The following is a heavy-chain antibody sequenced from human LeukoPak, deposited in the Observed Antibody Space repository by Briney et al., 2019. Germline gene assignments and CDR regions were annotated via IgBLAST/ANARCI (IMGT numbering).Heavy chain of an antibody. J-gene: IGHJ6*03. D-gene: IGHD6-6*01. V-gene: IGHV3-20*04. Sequence: RAGGSLRLSCAASGFTFDDYGMSWVRQAPRKGLEWVSGINWNGGSTGYADSVKGRFTISRDNAKNSLYLQMNSLRAEDTALYYCARGSSSSLYYYYYMDVWGKGTTVTVSS. CDR2: INWNGGST. CDR3: ARGSSSSLYYYYYMDV. CDR1: GFTFDDYG.